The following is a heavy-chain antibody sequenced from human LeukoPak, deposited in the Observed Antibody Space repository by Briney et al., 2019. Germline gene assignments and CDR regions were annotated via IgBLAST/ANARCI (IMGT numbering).Heavy chain of an antibody. D-gene: IGHD3-22*01. CDR3: ARDHYDSSGPNFLYFDY. V-gene: IGHV3-48*03. CDR1: GFTFSSYE. CDR2: ISSSGSTI. Sequence: PGGSLRLXCAASGFTFSSYEMNWVRQAPGKGLEWVSYISSSGSTIYYADSVKGRFTISRDNANNSLYLQMNSLRAEDTAVYYCARDHYDSSGPNFLYFDYWGQGTLVTVSS. J-gene: IGHJ4*02.